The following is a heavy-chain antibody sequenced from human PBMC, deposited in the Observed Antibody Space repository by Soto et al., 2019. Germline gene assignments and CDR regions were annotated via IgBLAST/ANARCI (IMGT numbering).Heavy chain of an antibody. Sequence: PSETLSLTCAVYGGSFSGYYWTWIRQPPGKGLQWIGETSHTGTTNYNPSLKSRVFMSLDTSKNQFSLNLTSVTAADTAVYYCARLTGTQDYWGQGTLVTVSS. V-gene: IGHV4-34*01. J-gene: IGHJ4*02. CDR1: GGSFSGYY. CDR2: TSHTGTT. CDR3: ARLTGTQDY. D-gene: IGHD1-1*01.